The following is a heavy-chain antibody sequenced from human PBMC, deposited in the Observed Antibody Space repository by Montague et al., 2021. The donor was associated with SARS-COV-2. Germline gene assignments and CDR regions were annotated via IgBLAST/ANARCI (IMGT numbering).Heavy chain of an antibody. J-gene: IGHJ4*02. D-gene: IGHD6-19*01. V-gene: IGHV4-34*01. CDR3: ARGSRQWLVRPPHYYYFDY. CDR1: GGSFSGYY. CDR2: INHSGST. Sequence: SETLSLTCAVYGGSFSGYYWSWIRQPPGKGLEWIGEINHSGSTNYNPSLKSRVTISVDTSKNQFSLKLSSVTAADTAVYYCARGSRQWLVRPPHYYYFDYWGQGTLVTASS.